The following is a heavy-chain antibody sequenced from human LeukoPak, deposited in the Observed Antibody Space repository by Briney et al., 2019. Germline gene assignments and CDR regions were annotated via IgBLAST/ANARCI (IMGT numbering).Heavy chain of an antibody. Sequence: GGSLRLSCAASGFTFSSSSMNWVRQAPGKGLEWVSCISSSSSYIYYADSVKGRFTISRDNAKNSLYLQMNSLRAEDTAVYYCARVTRETITIFGVVTPYYFDYWGQGTLVTVSS. D-gene: IGHD3-3*01. CDR2: ISSSSSYI. CDR1: GFTFSSSS. J-gene: IGHJ4*02. CDR3: ARVTRETITIFGVVTPYYFDY. V-gene: IGHV3-21*01.